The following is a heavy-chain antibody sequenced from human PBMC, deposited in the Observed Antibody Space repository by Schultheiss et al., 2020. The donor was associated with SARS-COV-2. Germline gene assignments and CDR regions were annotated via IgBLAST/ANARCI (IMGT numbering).Heavy chain of an antibody. Sequence: SETLSLTCTVSGGSISSYYWSWIRQPPGKGLEWIGYIYYSGSTDNNPSLKSRVTISVDPSKNQFSLKLSSVTAADTAVYYCARGGHPPKYQLLVHYYYYGMDVWGQGTTVTVSS. CDR3: ARGGHPPKYQLLVHYYYYGMDV. CDR1: GGSISSYY. CDR2: IYYSGST. J-gene: IGHJ6*02. D-gene: IGHD2-2*01. V-gene: IGHV4-59*08.